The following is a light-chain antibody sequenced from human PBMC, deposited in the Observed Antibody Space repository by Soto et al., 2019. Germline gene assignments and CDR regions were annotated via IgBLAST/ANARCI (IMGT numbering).Light chain of an antibody. CDR3: QQYDNLPIT. CDR1: QDISNY. Sequence: DIHMTQSPSSLSASLGDRVTITCQASQDISNYLNWYQQKPGKAPKFLTYDASNLETGVPSRFSGSGSGTDFTFTISSLQPEDIATYYCQQYDNLPITFGQGTRLEIK. CDR2: DAS. V-gene: IGKV1-33*01. J-gene: IGKJ5*01.